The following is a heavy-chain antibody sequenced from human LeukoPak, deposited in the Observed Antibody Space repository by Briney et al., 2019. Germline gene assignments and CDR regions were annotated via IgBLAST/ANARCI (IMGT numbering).Heavy chain of an antibody. V-gene: IGHV3-21*01. J-gene: IGHJ4*02. D-gene: IGHD4-17*01. CDR3: ARPVTPVVGFDY. CDR1: GVTGSSNY. Sequence: GGSLGLSCAASGVTGSSNYMSWGRQAPGKGLESVSSISSSSSYIYYADSVKGRFTISRDNAKNSLYLQMNSLRAEDTAVYYCARPVTPVVGFDYWGQETLVTVSS. CDR2: ISSSSSYI.